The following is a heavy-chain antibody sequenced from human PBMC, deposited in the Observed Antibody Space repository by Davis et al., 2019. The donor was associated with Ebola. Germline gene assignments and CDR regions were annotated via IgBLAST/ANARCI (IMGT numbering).Heavy chain of an antibody. CDR3: NRDLKQPRPSYYDGMDA. J-gene: IGHJ6*02. Sequence: LSLTCTVSGGSINSYHWSWIRQPPGKGLEWVGFVRSKGYGGKTEYAASVKGRFSISRDDSKSVAYLQMNGLKTEDTAVYYCNRDLKQPRPSYYDGMDAWGQGTTVTVFS. V-gene: IGHV3-49*02. CDR2: VRSKGYGGKT. D-gene: IGHD6-6*01. CDR1: GGSINSYH.